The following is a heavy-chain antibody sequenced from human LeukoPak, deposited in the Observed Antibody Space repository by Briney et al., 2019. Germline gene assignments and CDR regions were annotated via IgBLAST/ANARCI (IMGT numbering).Heavy chain of an antibody. CDR1: GYTLTELS. CDR3: ATDLLWLRPFDY. Sequence: ASVKVSCKVSGYTLTELSMHWVRQAPGKGLEWMGGFDPEDGETIYAQKFQGRVTMTEDTSTVTAYMELSSLRSEDTAVYYCATDLLWLRPFDYWGQGTLVTVSS. D-gene: IGHD5-12*01. V-gene: IGHV1-24*01. CDR2: FDPEDGET. J-gene: IGHJ4*02.